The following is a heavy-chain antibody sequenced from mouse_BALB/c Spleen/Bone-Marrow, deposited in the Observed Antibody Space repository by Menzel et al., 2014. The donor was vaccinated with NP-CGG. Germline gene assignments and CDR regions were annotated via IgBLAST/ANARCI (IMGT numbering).Heavy chain of an antibody. D-gene: IGHD1-1*01. CDR1: GFNIKDTY. V-gene: IGHV14-3*02. J-gene: IGHJ4*01. CDR2: IDPANGNT. Sequence: EVQGVESGAELVKPGASVKLSCTASGFNIKDTYMHWVKQRPEQGLEWIGRIDPANGNTNYDPRFQGKATITADTSSNTAYLQLSSLTSEDTAVYYCARYGGRCYAMDYWGQGTSVTVSS. CDR3: ARYGGRCYAMDY.